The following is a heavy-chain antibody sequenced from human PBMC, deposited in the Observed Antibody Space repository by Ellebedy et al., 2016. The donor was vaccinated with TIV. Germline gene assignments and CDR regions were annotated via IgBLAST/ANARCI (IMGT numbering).Heavy chain of an antibody. CDR1: GFTFSSYS. V-gene: IGHV3-21*01. Sequence: GESLKISXAASGFTFSSYSMNWVRQAPGKGLEWASSISSSSSYIYYADSVKGRFTISRDNSKNTLYLQMNSLRAEDTAVYYCYGSGSYYGDYWGQGTLVTVSS. CDR3: YGSGSYYGDY. CDR2: ISSSSSYI. D-gene: IGHD3-10*01. J-gene: IGHJ4*02.